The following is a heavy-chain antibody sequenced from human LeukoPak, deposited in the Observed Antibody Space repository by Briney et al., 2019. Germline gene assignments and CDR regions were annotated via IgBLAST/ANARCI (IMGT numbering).Heavy chain of an antibody. CDR3: AKALSLVVVPAATYHYYYYGMDV. J-gene: IGHJ6*02. CDR2: ISGSGGST. Sequence: TGGSLRLSCAASGFTFSSYAMSWIRQAPGKGLEWVSAISGSGGSTYYADSVKGRFTISRDNSKNTLYLQMNGLRAEDTAVYYCAKALSLVVVPAATYHYYYYGMDVWGQGTTVTVSS. CDR1: GFTFSSYA. V-gene: IGHV3-23*01. D-gene: IGHD2-2*01.